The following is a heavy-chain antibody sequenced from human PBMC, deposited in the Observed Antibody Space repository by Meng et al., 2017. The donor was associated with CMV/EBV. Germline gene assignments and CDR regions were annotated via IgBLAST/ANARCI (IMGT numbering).Heavy chain of an antibody. CDR1: GYTFTGYY. CDR3: ARDRTMVRGVTGY. V-gene: IGHV1-18*04. D-gene: IGHD3-10*01. J-gene: IGHJ4*02. CDR2: INPYNGNT. Sequence: LVQSGAEVKQPGASVKASCKASGYTFTGYYMHWVRQAPGQGLEWMRWINPYNGNTNYAQKLQGRVTMTTDTSTSTAYMELRSLRSDDTAVYYCARDRTMVRGVTGYWGQGTLVTVSS.